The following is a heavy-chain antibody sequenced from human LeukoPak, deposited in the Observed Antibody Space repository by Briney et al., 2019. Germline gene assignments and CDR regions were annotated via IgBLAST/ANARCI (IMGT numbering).Heavy chain of an antibody. J-gene: IGHJ5*02. D-gene: IGHD4-23*01. CDR2: ISGSGGST. V-gene: IGHV3-23*01. Sequence: TGGSLRLSCAASGFTFSSYAMSWVRQAPGKGLEWVSAISGSGGSTYYADSVKGRFTISRDNAKNSLYLQMNSLRAEDTAAYYCARLRWTESSDWFDPWGRGTLVTVSS. CDR1: GFTFSSYA. CDR3: ARLRWTESSDWFDP.